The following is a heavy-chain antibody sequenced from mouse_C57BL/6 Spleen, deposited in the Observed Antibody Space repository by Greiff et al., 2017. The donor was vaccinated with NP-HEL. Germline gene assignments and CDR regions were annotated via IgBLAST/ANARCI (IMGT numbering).Heavy chain of an antibody. D-gene: IGHD2-5*01. Sequence: QVTLKVPGPGLLQPSQTLSLTCSFSGFSLSTFGMGVGWIRQPSGKGLEWLAHTWWDDDKYYNPALQSRLTIFKATSKTPVFLKIANVDTADTATYYCARMLSCYSNYAPYYFDYWGQGTTLTVSS. J-gene: IGHJ2*01. V-gene: IGHV8-8*01. CDR2: TWWDDDK. CDR3: ARMLSCYSNYAPYYFDY. CDR1: GFSLSTFGMG.